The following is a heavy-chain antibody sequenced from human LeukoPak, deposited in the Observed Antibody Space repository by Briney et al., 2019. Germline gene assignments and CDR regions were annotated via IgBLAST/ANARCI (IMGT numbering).Heavy chain of an antibody. D-gene: IGHD6-13*01. CDR2: ISSSSSYI. Sequence: GGSLRLYCAASGFPFSSYSMNWVRQAPGKGLEWVSSISSSSSYIYYADSVMGRFTISRDNAENSLYLQMNSLRAEDTAVYYCARGTAAGTVLDYWGQGTLVTVSS. J-gene: IGHJ4*02. V-gene: IGHV3-21*01. CDR1: GFPFSSYS. CDR3: ARGTAAGTVLDY.